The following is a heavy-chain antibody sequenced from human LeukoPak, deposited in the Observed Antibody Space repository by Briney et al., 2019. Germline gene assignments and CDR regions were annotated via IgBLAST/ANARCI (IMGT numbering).Heavy chain of an antibody. D-gene: IGHD3-3*01. Sequence: GGSLRRSCAASGFTFSTYEMNWVRQAPGKGLEWVSYISSGGSTIHYADSLKGRFTISRDNAKNSLYLQMNSLRAEDTAVYYCARVFWSGSVDHWGQGTLVTVSS. CDR2: ISSGGSTI. V-gene: IGHV3-48*03. J-gene: IGHJ4*02. CDR1: GFTFSTYE. CDR3: ARVFWSGSVDH.